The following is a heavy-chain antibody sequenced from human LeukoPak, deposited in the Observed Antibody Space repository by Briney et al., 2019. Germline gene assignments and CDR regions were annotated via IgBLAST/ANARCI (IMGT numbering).Heavy chain of an antibody. V-gene: IGHV3-30*02. CDR2: IRYDGSNK. CDR3: ARVPSGWPRPPDY. D-gene: IGHD6-19*01. J-gene: IGHJ4*02. CDR1: GFTFSSYG. Sequence: QSGGSLRLSCAASGFTFSSYGMHWVRQAPGKGLEWVAFIRYDGSNKYYADSVKGRFTISRDNSKNTLYLQMNSLRAEDTAVYYCARVPSGWPRPPDYWGQGTLVTVSS.